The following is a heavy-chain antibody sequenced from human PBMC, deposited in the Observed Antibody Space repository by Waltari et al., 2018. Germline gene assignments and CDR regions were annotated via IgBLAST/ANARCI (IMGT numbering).Heavy chain of an antibody. J-gene: IGHJ4*01. CDR3: ARYGEVPPNYFFDF. Sequence: QVQLHQWGAGLLKPSETLSLTCAVSGESFSGYFWGGIRQPPGKGLEWLGAIHYDGSTNYKPSLKSRLSLSVDTTKKHFSLRLTSVTAADTGMYFCARYGEVPPNYFFDFWGQGIRVTVSS. D-gene: IGHD2-21*01. CDR1: GESFSGYF. V-gene: IGHV4-34*01. CDR2: IHYDGST.